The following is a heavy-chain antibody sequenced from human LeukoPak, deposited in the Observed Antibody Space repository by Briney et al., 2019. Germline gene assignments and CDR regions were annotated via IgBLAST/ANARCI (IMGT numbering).Heavy chain of an antibody. CDR1: GFTVSSNY. V-gene: IGHV3-53*04. CDR2: IYSGGST. J-gene: IGHJ4*02. D-gene: IGHD3-22*01. CDR3: ARERVRGYDSSGYYIY. Sequence: GGSLRLSCAASGFTVSSNYMSWVRQAPRKGLEWVSVIYSGGSTCYADSVKGRFTISRHNSKNTLYLQMNSLRAEDTAVYYCARERVRGYDSSGYYIYWGQGTLVTVSS.